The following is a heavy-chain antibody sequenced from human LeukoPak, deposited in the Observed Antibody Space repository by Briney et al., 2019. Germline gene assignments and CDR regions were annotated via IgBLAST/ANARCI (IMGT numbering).Heavy chain of an antibody. D-gene: IGHD2-2*01. CDR2: INHSGST. CDR1: GGSFSGYY. V-gene: IGHV4-34*01. CDR3: ARDRRYCSSTSCSLSYFDY. J-gene: IGHJ4*02. Sequence: PSETLSLTCAVYGGSFSGYYWSWIRQPPGKGLEWNGEINHSGSTNYNPSLKSRVTISVDTSKNQFSLKLSSVTAADTAVYYCARDRRYCSSTSCSLSYFDYWGQGTLVTVSS.